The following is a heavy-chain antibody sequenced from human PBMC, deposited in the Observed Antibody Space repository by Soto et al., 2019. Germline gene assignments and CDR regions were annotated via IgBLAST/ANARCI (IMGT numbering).Heavy chain of an antibody. V-gene: IGHV4-31*03. CDR3: ARASGSSYGHLDS. J-gene: IGHJ4*02. CDR2: IFYSGNT. Sequence: PSETLSLTCTVSGGSINSGGHYWSCIRQRPGKGLEWIGSIFYSGNTYYNPSLKSRLTISVDTSKNQFSLRLSSVTAPDTAVYYWARASGSSYGHLDSWGQGTLVTVSS. CDR1: GGSINSGGHY. D-gene: IGHD3-16*01.